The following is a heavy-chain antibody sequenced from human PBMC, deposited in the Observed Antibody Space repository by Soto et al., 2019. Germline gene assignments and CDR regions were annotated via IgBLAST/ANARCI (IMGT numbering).Heavy chain of an antibody. CDR1: GFTFSNYA. V-gene: IGHV3-23*01. J-gene: IGHJ4*02. CDR3: AKHYRSDFFYLDH. D-gene: IGHD6-19*01. Sequence: PGGSLRLSCAASGFTFSNYAMAWVRQAPGKGLEWVSLTSANGVSSDYADSVKGRFTLSRDDSKNTLYLQMNSLRAEDTAVYYCAKHYRSDFFYLDHWGQGTPVTVSS. CDR2: TSANGVSS.